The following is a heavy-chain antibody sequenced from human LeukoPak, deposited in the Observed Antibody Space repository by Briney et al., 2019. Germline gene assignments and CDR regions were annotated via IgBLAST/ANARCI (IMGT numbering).Heavy chain of an antibody. J-gene: IGHJ4*02. Sequence: SETLSLTCAVYGGSFSGYYWSWIRQPPGKGLNWIGQINHSGSTNYNPSLKSRVTVSVDTSKNQFSLKVTSLTAADTGVYYCARARGTEAIDYWGQGTPVTVSS. V-gene: IGHV4-34*01. CDR1: GGSFSGYY. D-gene: IGHD6-25*01. CDR2: INHSGST. CDR3: ARARGTEAIDY.